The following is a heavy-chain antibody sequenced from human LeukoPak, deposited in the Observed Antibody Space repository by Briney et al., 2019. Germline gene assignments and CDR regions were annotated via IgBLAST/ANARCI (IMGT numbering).Heavy chain of an antibody. CDR2: ISGSGGST. CDR3: AKSGYYGDYGSRFDP. Sequence: GGSLRLSCAASGFTFSSYAMSWVRQAPGKGLEWVSAISGSGGSTYYADSVKGRFTISRDNSRNTLYLQMNSLRAEDTAVYYCAKSGYYGDYGSRFDPWGQGTLVTVSS. D-gene: IGHD4-17*01. V-gene: IGHV3-23*01. J-gene: IGHJ5*02. CDR1: GFTFSSYA.